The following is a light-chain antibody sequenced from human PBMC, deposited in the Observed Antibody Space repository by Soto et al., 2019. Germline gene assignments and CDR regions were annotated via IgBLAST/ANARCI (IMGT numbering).Light chain of an antibody. CDR2: VAS. CDR3: QQTYNTPLT. Sequence: DIQMTQSPSSLSAFVGDRVTITCRASQTIASYLNWYQQRPGKAPKVLIYVASNLQSGVPSRFSGSGSETDFTLTISSLQPEDSVIYYCQQTYNTPLTFGGGTKVEVK. CDR1: QTIASY. V-gene: IGKV1-39*01. J-gene: IGKJ4*01.